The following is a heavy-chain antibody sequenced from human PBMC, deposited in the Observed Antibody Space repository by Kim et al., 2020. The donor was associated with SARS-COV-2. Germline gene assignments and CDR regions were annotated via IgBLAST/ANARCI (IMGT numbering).Heavy chain of an antibody. Sequence: TKYSQKFQGRVTITRDTSASTAYMELSSLRSEDTAVYYCARGGTVGATSYWGQGTLVTVSS. J-gene: IGHJ4*02. V-gene: IGHV1-3*01. D-gene: IGHD1-26*01. CDR2: T. CDR3: ARGGTVGATSY.